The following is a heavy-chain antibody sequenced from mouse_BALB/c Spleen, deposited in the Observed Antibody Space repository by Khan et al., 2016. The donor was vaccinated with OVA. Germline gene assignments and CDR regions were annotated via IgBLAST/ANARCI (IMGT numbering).Heavy chain of an antibody. D-gene: IGHD2-10*02. Sequence: QVQLQQSGAELVRPGASVKLSCKTSGYIFTRYWIHWVKQRSGQGLEWIARIYPGTGSTYYTEKFKGKATLNADKSYSTSYMKHSSLKSEDSAVYVCARGGYGNHARDYWGQGTSVTVSS. V-gene: IGHV1S132*01. CDR2: IYPGTGST. CDR1: GYIFTRYW. CDR3: ARGGYGNHARDY. J-gene: IGHJ4*01.